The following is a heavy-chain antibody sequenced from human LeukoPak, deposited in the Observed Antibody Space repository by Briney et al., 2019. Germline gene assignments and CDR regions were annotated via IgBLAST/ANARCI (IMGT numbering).Heavy chain of an antibody. V-gene: IGHV3-21*01. CDR3: ARELGAFDI. CDR1: GFTFSSYT. Sequence: PGGSLKLSCAASGFTFSSYTMNWVRHAPGKGLEWVSPICSSISYIYYADSLKGRYTISRDNAKNTLYLQMNSLRAEDTAVYYCARELGAFDIWGKGTMVTVSS. CDR2: ICSSISYI. J-gene: IGHJ3*02. D-gene: IGHD7-27*01.